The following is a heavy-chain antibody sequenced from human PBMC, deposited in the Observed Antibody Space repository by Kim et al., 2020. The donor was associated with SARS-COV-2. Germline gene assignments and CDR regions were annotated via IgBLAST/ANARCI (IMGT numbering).Heavy chain of an antibody. CDR3: VRAGHYDSSGYLRDFDY. CDR1: GFTFSTYS. J-gene: IGHJ4*02. D-gene: IGHD3-22*01. Sequence: GGSLRLSCAASGFTFSTYSLTWVRQAPGKGLEWVSYINGNSAIIHYADSVKGRFTISRDNAKNSMFLQMNSLRGDDTAVYFCVRAGHYDSSGYLRDFDYWGQGTMVTVSS. CDR2: INGNSAII. V-gene: IGHV3-48*04.